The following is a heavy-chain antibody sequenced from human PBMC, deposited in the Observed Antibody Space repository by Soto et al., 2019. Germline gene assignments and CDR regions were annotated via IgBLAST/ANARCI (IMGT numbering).Heavy chain of an antibody. CDR1: GGSISGFY. D-gene: IGHD6-19*01. J-gene: IGHJ4*02. V-gene: IGHV4-59*01. CDR3: ARVSAVAGRTIDY. CDR2: IYHRGNT. Sequence: PSETLSLTCAVSGGSISGFYLTWIRQPPGKGLEWIGYIYHRGNTKYNPSLKSRVTISVDTSKNEFSLKLNPVTAADTAVYYCARVSAVAGRTIDYWGQGRLVTVSS.